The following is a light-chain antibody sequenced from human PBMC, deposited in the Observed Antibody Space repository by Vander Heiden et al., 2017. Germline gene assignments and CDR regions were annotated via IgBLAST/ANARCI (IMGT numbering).Light chain of an antibody. J-gene: IGKJ5*01. V-gene: IGKV3-11*01. CDR3: QQRSNWPPIT. CDR2: DAS. CDR1: QSVSTY. Sequence: EIVLTQSPDTLSLSPGETATLSCRASQSVSTYLAWYQQKPGQAPRLLIYDASHRATGIPARFSGSGSGTDFTLTISSLQPEDFAVYYCQQRSNWPPITFGQGTRLEIK.